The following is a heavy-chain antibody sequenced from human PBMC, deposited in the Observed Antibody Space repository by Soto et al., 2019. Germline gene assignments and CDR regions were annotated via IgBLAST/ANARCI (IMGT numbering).Heavy chain of an antibody. V-gene: IGHV3-64D*06. CDR3: VKGAQYSGSYYYFDY. CDR2: ISDNGGST. CDR1: GFSFSSYS. J-gene: IGHJ4*02. Sequence: AGGSLRLSCSASGFSFSSYSMHWVRQAPGKGLEYVSAISDNGGSTYYADSVKGRFTISRDNSKNTLYLQMSSLRVEDTALYFCVKGAQYSGSYYYFDYWGQGTLVTVSS. D-gene: IGHD1-26*01.